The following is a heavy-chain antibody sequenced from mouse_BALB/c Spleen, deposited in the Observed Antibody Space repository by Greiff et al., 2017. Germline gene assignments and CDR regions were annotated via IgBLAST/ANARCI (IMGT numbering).Heavy chain of an antibody. J-gene: IGHJ4*01. D-gene: IGHD2-1*01. V-gene: IGHV14-1*02. CDR3: ARDYYGNYGGAMDY. CDR1: GFNINDYY. CDR2: IDPENGNT. Sequence: VHVKQSGAELVRPGALVKLSCKASGFNINDYYMHWVKQRPEQGLEWIGWIDPENGNTIYDPKFQGKASITADTSSNTAYLQLSSLTSEDTAVYYCARDYYGNYGGAMDYWGQGTSVTVSS.